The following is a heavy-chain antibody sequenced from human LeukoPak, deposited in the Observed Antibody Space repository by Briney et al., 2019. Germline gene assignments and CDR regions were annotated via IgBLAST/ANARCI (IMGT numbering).Heavy chain of an antibody. Sequence: PWGSLRLSCAASGLTFRSYAMSWVRQAPGKGLEWVSAISGSGGSTYYADSVKGRFTISRDNSKNTLYLQMNSLRAEDTAVYYCAKDRGIAARSPFDYWGQGTLVTVSS. V-gene: IGHV3-23*01. J-gene: IGHJ4*02. CDR3: AKDRGIAARSPFDY. CDR1: GLTFRSYA. D-gene: IGHD6-6*01. CDR2: ISGSGGST.